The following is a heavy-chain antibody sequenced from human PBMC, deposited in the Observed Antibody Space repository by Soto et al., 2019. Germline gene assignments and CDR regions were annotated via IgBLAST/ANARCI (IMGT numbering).Heavy chain of an antibody. V-gene: IGHV4-59*01. CDR1: GGSISSYY. J-gene: IGHJ2*01. D-gene: IGHD3-3*01. Sequence: SETLSLTCTVSGGSISSYYWSWIRQPPGKGLEWIGYIYYSGSTNYNPSLKSRVTISVDTSKNQFSLKLSSVTAADTAVYYCARDSLRDYDFWSGYYKPNWYFDLWGRGTLVTVSS. CDR3: ARDSLRDYDFWSGYYKPNWYFDL. CDR2: IYYSGST.